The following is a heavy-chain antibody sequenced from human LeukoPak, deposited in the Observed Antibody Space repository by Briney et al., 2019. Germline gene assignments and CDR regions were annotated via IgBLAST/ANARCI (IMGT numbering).Heavy chain of an antibody. D-gene: IGHD2-21*02. V-gene: IGHV1-24*01. CDR2: FDPEDGGP. J-gene: IGHJ4*02. Sequence: ASVKASCKVSGYTLTDLYMLWVRQAPGTGQGWLGGFDPEDGGPIYEQKFEGRVTLTEDTSPDTAYSELSSRRSEGTGERDIASLGGPYCGGDCYSDYWGQGTLVTVSS. CDR3: ASLGGPYCGGDCYSDY. CDR1: GYTLTDLY.